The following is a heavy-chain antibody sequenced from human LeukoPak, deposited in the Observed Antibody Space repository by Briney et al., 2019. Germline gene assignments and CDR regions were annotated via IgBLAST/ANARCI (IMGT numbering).Heavy chain of an antibody. CDR1: GSTFDDYG. CDR3: ARDLSSSWYSLAY. Sequence: GGSLRLSCRDSGSTFDDYGMTWVRQAPGQGLEWVSGINWDGGAYNYGASVKGRFIISRDNAKNSLYLEMNSLRVEDTAVYFCARDLSSSWYSLAYWGQGILVTVSS. CDR2: INWDGGAY. J-gene: IGHJ4*02. D-gene: IGHD2-15*01. V-gene: IGHV3-20*04.